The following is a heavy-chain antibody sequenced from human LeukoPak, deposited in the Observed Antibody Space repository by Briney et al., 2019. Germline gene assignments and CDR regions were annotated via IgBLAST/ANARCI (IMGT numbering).Heavy chain of an antibody. J-gene: IGHJ4*02. Sequence: GESLKISCKGSGYSFTSYWIGWVRQMPGKGLEWMGIIYPVDSNTRYSPSFQGQVTISADKSISTAYLQWSSLKASDTAMYYCARSGRQWGSSAHPFDYWGQGTLVTVSS. CDR2: IYPVDSNT. D-gene: IGHD6-13*01. V-gene: IGHV5-51*01. CDR3: ARSGRQWGSSAHPFDY. CDR1: GYSFTSYW.